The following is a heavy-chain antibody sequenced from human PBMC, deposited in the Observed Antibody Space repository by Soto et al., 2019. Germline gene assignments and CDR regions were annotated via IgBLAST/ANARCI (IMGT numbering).Heavy chain of an antibody. V-gene: IGHV3-30-3*01. J-gene: IGHJ6*02. Sequence: PGGSLRLSCASSGFTFSSYAMHLVRQAPGKGLEWVAVISYDGSNKYYADSVKGRFTISRDNSKNTLYLQMNSLRAEDTAVYYCARGRGGYNPYYYYGMDVWGQGTTVTVSS. CDR3: ARGRGGYNPYYYYGMDV. CDR1: GFTFSSYA. CDR2: ISYDGSNK. D-gene: IGHD5-12*01.